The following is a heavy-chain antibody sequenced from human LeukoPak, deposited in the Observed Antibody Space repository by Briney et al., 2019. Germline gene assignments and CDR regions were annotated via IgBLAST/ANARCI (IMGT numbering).Heavy chain of an antibody. CDR2: ISSSSSYI. D-gene: IGHD2-21*02. CDR1: GFTFSSYS. J-gene: IGHJ3*02. CDR3: ARDPRGGDPPDAFDI. V-gene: IGHV3-21*01. Sequence: GGSLRLSCAASGFTFSSYSMNWVRQAPGKGLEWVSSISSSSSYIYYADSVKGRFTISRDNAKNSLYLQMNSLRAEDTAVYYCARDPRGGDPPDAFDIWGQGTMVTVSS.